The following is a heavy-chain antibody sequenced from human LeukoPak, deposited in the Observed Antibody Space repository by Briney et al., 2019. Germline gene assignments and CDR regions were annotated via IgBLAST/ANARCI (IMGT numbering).Heavy chain of an antibody. V-gene: IGHV3-33*01. D-gene: IGHD1-26*01. CDR1: GFTFSSYG. CDR2: ICYYGSNK. CDR3: AREITPATTGNY. Sequence: GGSVRLSCAASGFTFSSYGMHWVRQAPGKGLEGVAVICYYGSNKYYADSVKGRFTISRDNSKNTLYLQMNSLRAEDTAVYYCAREITPATTGNYWGQGTLVTVSS. J-gene: IGHJ4*02.